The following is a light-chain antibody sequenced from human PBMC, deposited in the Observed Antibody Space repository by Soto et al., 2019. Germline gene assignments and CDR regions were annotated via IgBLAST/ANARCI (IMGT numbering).Light chain of an antibody. CDR2: DVT. Sequence: QSALTQPASVSGSPGQSITISCTGTSSDVGGYNFVSWYQQHPGKAPKLMIYDVTNRPSGVSNRCSGSKSGNTASLTISGLQAEDEADYYCSSCTSSSTLVFGGGTKLTVL. J-gene: IGLJ2*01. CDR1: SSDVGGYNF. CDR3: SSCTSSSTLV. V-gene: IGLV2-14*01.